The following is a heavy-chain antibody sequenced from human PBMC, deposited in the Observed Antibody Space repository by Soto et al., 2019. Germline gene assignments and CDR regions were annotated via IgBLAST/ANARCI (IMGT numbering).Heavy chain of an antibody. Sequence: PGGSLRLSCAASGFTFSSYSMNWVRQAPGKGLEWVSYISSSSSTIYYADSVKGRFTISRDNAKNSLYLQMNSLRAEDTAVYYCAKDLVYFDSGTYSTLDYWGQGTLVTVSS. V-gene: IGHV3-48*01. J-gene: IGHJ4*02. D-gene: IGHD3-10*01. CDR2: ISSSSSTI. CDR1: GFTFSSYS. CDR3: AKDLVYFDSGTYSTLDY.